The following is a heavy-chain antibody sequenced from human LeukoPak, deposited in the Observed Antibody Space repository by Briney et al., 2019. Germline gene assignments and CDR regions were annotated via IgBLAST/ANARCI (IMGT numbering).Heavy chain of an antibody. CDR2: IRSKAHRGTT. CDR1: GFNFGDHA. V-gene: IGHV3-49*04. Sequence: GGSLRLSCTTSGFNFGDHAMTWVRQAPGKGLEWVGFIRSKAHRGTTEYAASVKGRFTISRDDSKSVVYLQMNSLKSEDTAVYYCSRGPIQLWVHNGVDVWGQGTTVTVSS. J-gene: IGHJ6*02. CDR3: SRGPIQLWVHNGVDV. D-gene: IGHD5-18*01.